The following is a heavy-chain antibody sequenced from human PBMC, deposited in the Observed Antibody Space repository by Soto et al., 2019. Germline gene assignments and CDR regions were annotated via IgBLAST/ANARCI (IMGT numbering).Heavy chain of an antibody. CDR2: IIPIFGTA. V-gene: IGHV1-69*13. D-gene: IGHD1-26*01. CDR1: GGTFSSYA. Sequence: ASVKVSCKASGGTFSSYANSWVRQAHGQGLEWMGGIIPIFGTANYAQKFQGRVTITADESTSTAYMELSSLRSEDTAVYYCARDLVVGATTSYYFDYWGQGTLVTVSS. CDR3: ARDLVVGATTSYYFDY. J-gene: IGHJ4*02.